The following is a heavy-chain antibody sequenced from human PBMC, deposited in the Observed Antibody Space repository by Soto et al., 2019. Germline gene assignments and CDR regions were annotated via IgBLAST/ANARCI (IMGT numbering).Heavy chain of an antibody. Sequence: GASVKVSCKASGYTFTGYYMHWVRQAPGQGLEWMGWINPNSGGTNYAQKFQGRVTMTRDTSISTAYMELSRLRSDDTAVYYCASDESHDYVWVSLRSSAHGTPVTVSS. V-gene: IGHV1-2*02. CDR3: ASDESHDYVWVSLRS. CDR2: INPNSGGT. D-gene: IGHD3-10*02. CDR1: GYTFTGYY. J-gene: IGHJ5*01.